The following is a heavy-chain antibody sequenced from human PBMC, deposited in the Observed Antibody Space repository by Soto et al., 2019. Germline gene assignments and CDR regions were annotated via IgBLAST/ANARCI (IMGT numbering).Heavy chain of an antibody. CDR1: GFSFSNYA. Sequence: EVQLLESGGTLVQVGGSLRLSCVASGFSFSNYAVTWVRQAPGKGLEWVSAIRGSGAGTYYADSVKGRFTISRDNSKNTVHLQMNSLRGEDTAVYHCAKRIKSGRGCVGNAMGVWGQGATVIVS. J-gene: IGHJ6*01. D-gene: IGHD1-26*01. CDR3: AKRIKSGRGCVGNAMGV. V-gene: IGHV3-23*01. CDR2: IRGSGAGT.